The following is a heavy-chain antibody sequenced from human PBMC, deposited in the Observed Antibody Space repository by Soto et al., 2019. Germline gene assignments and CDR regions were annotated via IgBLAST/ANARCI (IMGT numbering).Heavy chain of an antibody. D-gene: IGHD6-13*01. J-gene: IGHJ6*02. CDR1: GFTFSSYA. CDR2: ISGSGGST. V-gene: IGHV3-23*01. Sequence: EVQLLESGGGLVQPGGSLRVSCAASGFTFSSYAMSWVRQAPGKGLEWVSAISGSGGSTYYADSVKGRFTISRDNSKNMLYLQMHSLRAEDPAVYYCARDMYSSSWYFYSYRMDVWGQGTTVTVPS. CDR3: ARDMYSSSWYFYSYRMDV.